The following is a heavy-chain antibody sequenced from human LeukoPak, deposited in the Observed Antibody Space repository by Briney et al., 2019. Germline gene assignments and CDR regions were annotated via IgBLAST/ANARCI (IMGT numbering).Heavy chain of an antibody. CDR2: ISRTSIYI. J-gene: IGHJ4*02. CDR3: ARANHPTYYDSSGYYQDY. CDR1: GFTFSSYT. D-gene: IGHD3-22*01. V-gene: IGHV3-21*01. Sequence: GGSLRLSCAASGFTFSSYTINWVRQAPGKGLAWVSSISRTSIYIYYADSVKGRFTISRDNAKNTLYLQMNSLRAEDTGVYYCARANHPTYYDSSGYYQDYWGQGALVTVSS.